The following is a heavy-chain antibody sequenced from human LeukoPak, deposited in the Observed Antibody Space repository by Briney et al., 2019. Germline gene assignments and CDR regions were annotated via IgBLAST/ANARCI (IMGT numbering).Heavy chain of an antibody. Sequence: SVKVSCKASGGTFSSYAVSCVRLTPGQGLEWLGGIIPVFGTTTYAQKFQAKVTMTADKSTNTAYLEISSLTSDDTAVYYCARCSPGDSSNFYAVLQYWGQGTQVTVST. D-gene: IGHD3-22*01. J-gene: IGHJ4*02. CDR3: ARCSPGDSSNFYAVLQY. CDR1: GGTFSSYA. CDR2: IIPVFGTT. V-gene: IGHV1-69*06.